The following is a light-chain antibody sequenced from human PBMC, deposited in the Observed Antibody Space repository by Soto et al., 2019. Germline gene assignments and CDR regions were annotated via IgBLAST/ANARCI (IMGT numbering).Light chain of an antibody. Sequence: QLVLTQPPSASGTPGQRVTVSCSGSSSNIGINTVNWYQQFPGTAPKLLIYSNNKRPSGVPDRFSGSKSGTSASLAISGLQSEDEADYYCASWDDTLNGHWVFGGGTKLTVL. CDR3: ASWDDTLNGHWV. J-gene: IGLJ3*02. CDR2: SNN. V-gene: IGLV1-44*01. CDR1: SSNIGINT.